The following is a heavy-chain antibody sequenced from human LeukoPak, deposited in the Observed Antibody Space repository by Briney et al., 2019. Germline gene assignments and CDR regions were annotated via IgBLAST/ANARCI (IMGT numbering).Heavy chain of an antibody. CDR3: GKHFHCSGGDCYSRIDY. Sequence: GGSLRLSCAASGFTFNNFAMSWVRQAPGKGLEWVSAISGGGDRTYYADSVKGRFTISRDNSNNTLYLQMSSLRVEDTAVYYCGKHFHCSGGDCYSRIDYWGRGALVTVSS. D-gene: IGHD2-15*01. J-gene: IGHJ4*02. V-gene: IGHV3-23*01. CDR1: GFTFNNFA. CDR2: ISGGGDRT.